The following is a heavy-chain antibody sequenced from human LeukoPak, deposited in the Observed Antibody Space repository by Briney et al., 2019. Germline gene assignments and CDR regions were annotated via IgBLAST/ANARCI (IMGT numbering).Heavy chain of an antibody. CDR3: AREYYYDSSGYFDY. CDR1: GFTFSSYA. J-gene: IGHJ4*02. Sequence: GSLRLSCAASGFTFSSYAMHWVRQAPGKGLEWVAVISYDGSNKYYADSVKGRFTISGDNSKNTLYLQMNSLRAEDTAVYYCAREYYYDSSGYFDYWGQGTLVTVSS. CDR2: ISYDGSNK. D-gene: IGHD3-22*01. V-gene: IGHV3-30*04.